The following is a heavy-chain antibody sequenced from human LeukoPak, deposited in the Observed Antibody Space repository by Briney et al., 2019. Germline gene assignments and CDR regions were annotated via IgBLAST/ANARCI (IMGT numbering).Heavy chain of an antibody. D-gene: IGHD3-10*01. CDR3: ATLWFGSGTDFDY. Sequence: GGSLRLSCAASGFTFTSYWMSWVRQASGKGLEWVSAISGSGGSTYYADSVKGRFTISRDNSKNTLYLEMNSLRAEDTAVYYCATLWFGSGTDFDYWGQGSLVTVSS. CDR2: ISGSGGST. J-gene: IGHJ4*02. CDR1: GFTFTSYW. V-gene: IGHV3-23*01.